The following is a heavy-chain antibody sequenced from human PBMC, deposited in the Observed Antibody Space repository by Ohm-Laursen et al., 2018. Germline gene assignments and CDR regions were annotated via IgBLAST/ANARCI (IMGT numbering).Heavy chain of an antibody. CDR2: IYTGGST. J-gene: IGHJ4*02. CDR1: GGSISDYY. D-gene: IGHD3-22*01. CDR3: AREKLDHYDSGGYRYLDY. V-gene: IGHV4-4*07. Sequence: SETLSLTCTVSGGSISDYYWSWIRQPAGKGLEYIGSIYTGGSTNYIPSLKSRVTMSVDTSNNQFSLKLSSVTAADTAVYYCAREKLDHYDSGGYRYLDYWGQGTLVTVSS.